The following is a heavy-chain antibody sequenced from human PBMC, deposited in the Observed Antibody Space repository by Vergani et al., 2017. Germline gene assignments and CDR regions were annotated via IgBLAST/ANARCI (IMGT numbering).Heavy chain of an antibody. D-gene: IGHD3-10*01. CDR3: ARQGAPYXSGSYRDYYYGMDV. V-gene: IGHV4-38-2*01. J-gene: IGHJ6*02. CDR1: GYSISSGYY. Sequence: QVQLQESGPGLVKPSETLSLTCAVSGYSISSGYYWAWIRQPPGKGLDWIGSIYHSGSTYYNPSLKSRVTISVDTSKNQFSLKLSSVTAADTAVYYCARQGAPYXSGSYRDYYYGMDVWGQGTTVTVSS. CDR2: IYHSGST.